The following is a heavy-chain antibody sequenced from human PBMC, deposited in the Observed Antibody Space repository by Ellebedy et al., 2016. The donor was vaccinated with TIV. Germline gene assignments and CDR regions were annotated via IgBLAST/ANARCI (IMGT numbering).Heavy chain of an antibody. CDR2: IIPIFGTA. CDR3: ARDRRPGKWLRLLGYYYYGMDV. D-gene: IGHD5-12*01. CDR1: GYTFTSYG. Sequence: ASVKVSCKASGYTFTSYGISWVRQAPGQGLEWMGGIIPIFGTANYAQKFQGRVTITADESTSTAYMELSSLRSEDTAVYYCARDRRPGKWLRLLGYYYYGMDVWGQGTTVTVSS. V-gene: IGHV1-69*13. J-gene: IGHJ6*02.